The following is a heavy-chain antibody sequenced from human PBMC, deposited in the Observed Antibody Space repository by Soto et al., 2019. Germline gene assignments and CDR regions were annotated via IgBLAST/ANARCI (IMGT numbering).Heavy chain of an antibody. J-gene: IGHJ4*02. V-gene: IGHV3-21*01. D-gene: IGHD4-17*01. CDR2: ISSSSSYI. CDR3: ARDWYYSDDASYYFDY. CDR1: GFTFSGYS. Sequence: EVQLVESGGGLVKPGGSLRLSCAASGFTFSGYSMNWVRQAPGKGLEWVSSISSSSSYIYYADSLKGRFTISRDNAKNSLYLQMNSLRAEDTAVYYCARDWYYSDDASYYFDYWGQGTLVTVSS.